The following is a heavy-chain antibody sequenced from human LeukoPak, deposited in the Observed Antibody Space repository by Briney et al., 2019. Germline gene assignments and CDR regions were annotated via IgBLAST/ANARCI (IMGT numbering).Heavy chain of an antibody. CDR3: ARTGQLPHYYGSGSYYSFDY. Sequence: SVKVSCKASGGTFSSYAISWVRQAPGQGLEWMGGIIPIFGTANYAQKFQGRVTITADESTSTAYMELSSLRSKDTAVYYCARTGQLPHYYGSGSYYSFDYWGQGTLVTVSS. V-gene: IGHV1-69*13. CDR2: IIPIFGTA. D-gene: IGHD3-10*01. CDR1: GGTFSSYA. J-gene: IGHJ4*02.